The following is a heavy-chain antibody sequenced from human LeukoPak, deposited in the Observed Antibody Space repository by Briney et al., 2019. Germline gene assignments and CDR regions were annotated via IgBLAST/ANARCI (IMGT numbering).Heavy chain of an antibody. D-gene: IGHD6-19*01. J-gene: IGHJ4*02. V-gene: IGHV3-53*01. CDR3: AGAPLSGWSEY. Sequence: PGGSLRLSCAASGFIVSSNYMSWVRQAPGKGLEWVSVIYSGGSTYFADSVKGRFTISRDTSKNTLYLQMNSLRAEDTAVYYCAGAPLSGWSEYWGQGTLVTVS. CDR2: IYSGGST. CDR1: GFIVSSNY.